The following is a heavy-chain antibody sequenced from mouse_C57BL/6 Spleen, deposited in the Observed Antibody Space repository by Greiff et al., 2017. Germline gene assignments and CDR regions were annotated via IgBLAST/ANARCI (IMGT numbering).Heavy chain of an antibody. J-gene: IGHJ4*01. CDR3: RRCYYYGSSYAMAY. CDR2: IDPETGGT. Sequence: VQLQQSGAELVRPGASVTLSCKASGYTFTDYEMHWVKQTPVHGLEWIGAIDPETGGTAYNQKFQGKAILTADKSSSTAYMELRSLTSEDSAVYYCRRCYYYGSSYAMAYWGQGTSVTVSA. CDR1: GYTFTDYE. D-gene: IGHD1-1*01. V-gene: IGHV1-15*01.